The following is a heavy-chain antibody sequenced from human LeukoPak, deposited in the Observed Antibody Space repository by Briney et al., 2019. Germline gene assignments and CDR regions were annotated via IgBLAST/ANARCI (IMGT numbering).Heavy chain of an antibody. V-gene: IGHV1-46*01. CDR2: INPSGGST. Sequence: GASVKVSCKASGYTFTSYYMHWVRQAPGQGLEWMGIINPSGGSTSYAQKFQGRVTMTRDTSTSTVYTELSSLRSEDTAVYYCARGGRVMKHGDYVYPGDYWGQGTLVTVSS. CDR1: GYTFTSYY. CDR3: ARGGRVMKHGDYVYPGDY. J-gene: IGHJ4*02. D-gene: IGHD4-17*01.